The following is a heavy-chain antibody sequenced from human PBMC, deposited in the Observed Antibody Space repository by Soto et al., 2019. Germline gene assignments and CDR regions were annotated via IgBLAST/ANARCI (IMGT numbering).Heavy chain of an antibody. Sequence: QVQLVESGGGLVKPGGSLRLSCTVSGFTFSDYYMSWIRQAPGKGLEWLSYSSSSGSMIQYADSVKGRFTISRDNAKNSLYLQMNSLRAEDTAVYYCAREAFDSDALDMWGQGTMVTVSS. J-gene: IGHJ3*02. CDR1: GFTFSDYY. D-gene: IGHD3-22*01. CDR3: AREAFDSDALDM. CDR2: SSSSGSMI. V-gene: IGHV3-11*01.